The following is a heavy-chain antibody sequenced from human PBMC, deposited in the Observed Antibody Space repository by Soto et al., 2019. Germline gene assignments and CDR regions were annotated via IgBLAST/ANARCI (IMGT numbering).Heavy chain of an antibody. CDR2: MNPNSGNT. D-gene: IGHD3-10*01. V-gene: IGHV1-8*01. CDR3: AINGWEVRGVTHHRHYYYYYMDV. J-gene: IGHJ6*03. CDR1: GYTFTSYD. Sequence: ASVKVSCKASGYTFTSYDINWVRQATGQGLEWMGWMNPNSGNTGYAQKFQGRVTMTRNTSISTAYMELSSLRSEDTAVYYCAINGWEVRGVTHHRHYYYYYMDVWGKGTTVTVSS.